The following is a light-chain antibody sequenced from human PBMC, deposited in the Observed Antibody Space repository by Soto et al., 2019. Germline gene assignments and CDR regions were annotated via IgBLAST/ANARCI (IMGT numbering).Light chain of an antibody. CDR2: EVS. Sequence: QSALTQPASVSGSPGQSITISCTGTSSDVGGYNSVSWYQQHPGKAPKLMIYEVSNRPSGVSNRFSGSKSGNTASLTISGLQAEDEADYYFSSYTSSSLYVFGTGTKLTVL. CDR3: SSYTSSSLYV. CDR1: SSDVGGYNS. V-gene: IGLV2-14*01. J-gene: IGLJ1*01.